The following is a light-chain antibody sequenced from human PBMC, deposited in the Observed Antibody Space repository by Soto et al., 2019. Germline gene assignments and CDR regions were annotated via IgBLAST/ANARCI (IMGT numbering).Light chain of an antibody. CDR2: RAS. J-gene: IGKJ2*01. CDR3: QHYKSYSPYS. Sequence: DILMTQSPSTLSASVGDRVTITCRASESISRWLAWYQQKPGQAPKLLIHRASTLATGVPSRISGSGSGTVFTLTISNLQPAHFATYYCQHYKSYSPYSFGQGTK. V-gene: IGKV1-5*03. CDR1: ESISRW.